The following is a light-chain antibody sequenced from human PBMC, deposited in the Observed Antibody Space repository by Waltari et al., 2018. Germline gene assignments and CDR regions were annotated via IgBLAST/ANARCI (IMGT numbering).Light chain of an antibody. V-gene: IGLV2-23*02. CDR1: TSAVGAYNY. CDR2: DVS. J-gene: IGLJ1*01. CDR3: YSFAGYTTFYV. Sequence: QSALTQPAAVSVSPGQSIAISSTRTTSAVGAYNYVSWYQQHPGKAPKVIIYDVSKRPSGISSRFSGSKSDNTASLTISGLQAEDEADYFCYSFAGYTTFYVFGSGTKVTVL.